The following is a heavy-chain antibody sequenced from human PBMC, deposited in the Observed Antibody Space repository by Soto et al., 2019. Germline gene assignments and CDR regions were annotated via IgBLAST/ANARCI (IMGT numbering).Heavy chain of an antibody. Sequence: SQTLPLTWSVSGGSSSSSSCCWSWIRQPPGKGLEWIGSLYYSGSTYYNPSLKSRVTISVDTSKNQFSLKLSSVTAADTAVYYCTIYCTNSGYYYVVWFDLWGQGTQVTVSS. CDR2: LYYSGST. CDR1: GGSSSSSSCC. CDR3: TIYCTNSGYYYVVWFDL. V-gene: IGHV4-39*01. J-gene: IGHJ5*02. D-gene: IGHD3-22*01.